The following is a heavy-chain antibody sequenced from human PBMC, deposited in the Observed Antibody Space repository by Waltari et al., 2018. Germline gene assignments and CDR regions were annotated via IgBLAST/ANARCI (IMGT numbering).Heavy chain of an antibody. CDR1: GFTVSSNY. CDR2: IYSGGSP. V-gene: IGHV3-53*01. Sequence: EVQLVESGGGLIQPGGSLRLSCAASGFTVSSNYMSWVRQAPGKGLEWVSVIYSGGSPYYADSVKCRFTISRDNSKNTLYLQMNSLRAEDTAVYYCARLSSIADGFDIWGQGTMVTVSS. D-gene: IGHD6-6*01. CDR3: ARLSSIADGFDI. J-gene: IGHJ3*02.